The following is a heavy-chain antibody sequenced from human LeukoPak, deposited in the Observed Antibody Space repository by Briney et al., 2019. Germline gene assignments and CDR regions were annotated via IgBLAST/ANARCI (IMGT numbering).Heavy chain of an antibody. Sequence: GGSLRLSYAASGFTVSSNYMSWVRQAPGKGLGWVSVIYSGGSTYHADSVKGRFTISRDNSKNTLYLQMNSLRAEDTAVYYCARKNSNYYYGMDVWGQGTTVTVSS. CDR1: GFTVSSNY. D-gene: IGHD1-7*01. V-gene: IGHV3-53*01. CDR3: ARKNSNYYYGMDV. J-gene: IGHJ6*02. CDR2: IYSGGST.